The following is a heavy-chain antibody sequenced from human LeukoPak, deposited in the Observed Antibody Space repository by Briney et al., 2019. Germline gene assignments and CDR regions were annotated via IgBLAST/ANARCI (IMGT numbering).Heavy chain of an antibody. CDR3: AKDLGGYSCGYRGVTYFYYYGMDV. CDR2: ISWNSGSI. CDR1: GFTYNDYA. D-gene: IGHD5-18*01. V-gene: IGHV3-9*01. J-gene: IGHJ6*02. Sequence: GGSLRLSCAASGFTYNDYAMHWVRQAPGKGLEWVAGISWNSGSIGSADSVKGRFTISRDNAKNSLYLQMNSLRAEDTALYYCAKDLGGYSCGYRGVTYFYYYGMDVWGQGTTVTVSS.